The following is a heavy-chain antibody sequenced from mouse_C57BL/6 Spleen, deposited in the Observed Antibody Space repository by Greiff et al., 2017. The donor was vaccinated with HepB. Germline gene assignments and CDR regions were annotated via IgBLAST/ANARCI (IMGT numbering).Heavy chain of an antibody. J-gene: IGHJ1*03. D-gene: IGHD1-1*01. V-gene: IGHV5-6*02. CDR3: ARRDYGSSYKYFDV. CDR2: ISSGGSYT. Sequence: VMLVESGGDLVKPGGSLKLSCAASGFTFSSYGMSWVRQTPDKRLEWVATISSGGSYTYYPDSVKGRFTISRDNAKNTLYLQMSSLKSEDTAMYYCARRDYGSSYKYFDVWGTGTTVTVSS. CDR1: GFTFSSYG.